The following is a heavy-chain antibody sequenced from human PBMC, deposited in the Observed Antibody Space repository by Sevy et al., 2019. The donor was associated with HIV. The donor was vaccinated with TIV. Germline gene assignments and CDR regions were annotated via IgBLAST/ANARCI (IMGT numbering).Heavy chain of an antibody. D-gene: IGHD6-13*01. CDR3: AREVKEGIAAAGRSGWFDP. CDR1: GFTFSSYA. J-gene: IGHJ5*02. V-gene: IGHV3-30-3*01. Sequence: GGSLRLSFAASGFTFSSYAMHWVRQAPGKGLEWVAVISYDGSNKYYADSVKGRFTISRDNSKNTLYLQMNSLRAEDTAVYYCAREVKEGIAAAGRSGWFDPWGQGTLVTVSS. CDR2: ISYDGSNK.